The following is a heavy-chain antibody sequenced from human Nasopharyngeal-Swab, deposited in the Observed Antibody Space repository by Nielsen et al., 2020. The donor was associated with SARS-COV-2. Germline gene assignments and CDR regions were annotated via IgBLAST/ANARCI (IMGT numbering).Heavy chain of an antibody. Sequence: GESLKISCAASGFTFSSYEMNWVRQAPGKGLEWVSYISSSGSTIYYADPVKGRFTISRDNAKNSLYLQMNSLRAEDTAVYYCARDFGFCSSTSCSLLTFDYWGQGTLVTVSS. D-gene: IGHD2-2*01. CDR2: ISSSGSTI. CDR1: GFTFSSYE. V-gene: IGHV3-48*03. J-gene: IGHJ4*02. CDR3: ARDFGFCSSTSCSLLTFDY.